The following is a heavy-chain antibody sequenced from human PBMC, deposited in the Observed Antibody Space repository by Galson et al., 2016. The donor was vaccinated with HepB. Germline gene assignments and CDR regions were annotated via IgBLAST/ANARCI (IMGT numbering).Heavy chain of an antibody. V-gene: IGHV3-48*02. Sequence: SLRLSCAGSGFIFSNYSMNWVRQAPGKGLEWVSYISGSSALIYYADSVKGRFTISRDNAKNSLFLQMNNLRDEDTAFYYCTRERRASGDYWGQGALVTVSS. CDR1: GFIFSNYS. J-gene: IGHJ4*02. D-gene: IGHD1-26*01. CDR2: ISGSSALI. CDR3: TRERRASGDY.